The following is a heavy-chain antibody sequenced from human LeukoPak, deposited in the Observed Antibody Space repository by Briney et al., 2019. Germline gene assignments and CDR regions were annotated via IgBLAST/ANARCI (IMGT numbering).Heavy chain of an antibody. CDR2: FDPEDGET. Sequence: ASVKVSCKVSGYTLTELSMHWVRQAPGKGLEWMGGFDPEDGETIYAQKFRGRVTMTEDTSTDTAYMELSSLRSEDTAVYYCATDLVYCGGDCYLGYWGQGTLVTVSS. J-gene: IGHJ4*02. CDR1: GYTLTELS. V-gene: IGHV1-24*01. D-gene: IGHD2-21*02. CDR3: ATDLVYCGGDCYLGY.